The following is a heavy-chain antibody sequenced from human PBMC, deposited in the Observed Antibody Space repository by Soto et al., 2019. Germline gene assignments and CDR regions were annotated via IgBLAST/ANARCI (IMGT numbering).Heavy chain of an antibody. J-gene: IGHJ4*02. CDR3: ATARGVRIARSIITFFDF. D-gene: IGHD3-10*01. V-gene: IGHV3-23*01. Sequence: EVQLLESGGGLVQPGGSLRLSCAASGFTFSSYAMSWVRQAPGKGLEWVSAISGSGGSTYYADSVKGRFTISRDKSKNTLYLQMNSLRAEDTAVYCCATARGVRIARSIITFFDFGGEGILVIVSS. CDR1: GFTFSSYA. CDR2: ISGSGGST.